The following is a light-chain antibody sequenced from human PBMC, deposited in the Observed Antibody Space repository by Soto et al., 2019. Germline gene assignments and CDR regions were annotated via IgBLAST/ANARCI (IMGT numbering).Light chain of an antibody. CDR3: QHYNFWPHS. CDR2: RAS. CDR1: QSVRDN. Sequence: ILLTQSPCALSVSPGEVTTLSCRASQSVRDNLAWYQQKPGQAPRLLIYRASIRATGVPARFSGSGSGTEFTLTISGLQSEDVSIYFCQHYNFWPHSFGQGTKVDI. V-gene: IGKV3-15*01. J-gene: IGKJ2*01.